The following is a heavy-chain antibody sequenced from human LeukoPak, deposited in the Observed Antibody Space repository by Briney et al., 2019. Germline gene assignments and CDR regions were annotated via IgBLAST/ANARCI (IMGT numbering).Heavy chain of an antibody. D-gene: IGHD5-24*01. CDR1: GYSFTSYW. J-gene: IGHJ4*02. CDR3: ARGEGGYNYAF. Sequence: GESLKISCKTSGYSFTSYWIAWGRQIPGKGLEWVGIINPADSDTRYSLSLQGQVTISADRSISTAYLQWSSLKASDTAIYYCARGEGGYNYAFWGQGTLASVSS. V-gene: IGHV5-51*01. CDR2: INPADSDT.